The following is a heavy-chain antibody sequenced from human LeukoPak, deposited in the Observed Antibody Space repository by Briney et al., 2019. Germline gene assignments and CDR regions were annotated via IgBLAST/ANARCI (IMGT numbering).Heavy chain of an antibody. CDR2: VNHRGTT. CDR1: VGSFRHYY. J-gene: IGHJ4*02. D-gene: IGHD5-24*01. CDR3: ARLYLPATRFDY. Sequence: SETLSLTCAVCVGSFRHYYWSWIRQSPWDGLEWVGEVNHRGTTNYNPSIKSRLTISVHKSKNQFSLKLTSVTAADTAVYYCARLYLPATRFDYWGQGTLVTVS. V-gene: IGHV4-34*01.